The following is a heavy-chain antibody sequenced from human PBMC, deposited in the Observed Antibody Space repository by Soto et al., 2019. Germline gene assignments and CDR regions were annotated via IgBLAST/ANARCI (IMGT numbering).Heavy chain of an antibody. CDR3: ARRRYCSSTSCYLGDDAFDI. CDR2: IYPGDSDT. V-gene: IGHV5-51*01. D-gene: IGHD2-2*01. J-gene: IGHJ3*02. CDR1: GYSFTSYW. Sequence: LKISCKGSGYSFTSYWIGWVRQMPGKGLEWMGIIYPGDSDTRYSPSFQGQVTISADKSISTAYLQWSSLKASDTAMYYCARRRYCSSTSCYLGDDAFDIWGQGTMVTVSS.